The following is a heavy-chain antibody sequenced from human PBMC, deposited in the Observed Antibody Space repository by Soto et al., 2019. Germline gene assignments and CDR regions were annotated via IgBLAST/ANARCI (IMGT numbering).Heavy chain of an antibody. CDR3: AKQSYSTSLDH. CDR1: EFSFSKFA. V-gene: IGHV3-23*01. Sequence: EVQLLESGGGLRQPGGSQRLSCVGSEFSFSKFAMSWVRQAPGKGLEWVATVSATGSTTYYADSVKGRFTISRDNSDNTLYPQMTSLRVDDTAVYFCAKQSYSTSLDHWGPGTLVTVSS. CDR2: VSATGSTT. D-gene: IGHD2-8*01. J-gene: IGHJ4*02.